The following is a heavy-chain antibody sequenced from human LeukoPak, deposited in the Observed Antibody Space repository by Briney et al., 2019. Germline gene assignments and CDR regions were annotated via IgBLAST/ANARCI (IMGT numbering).Heavy chain of an antibody. D-gene: IGHD6-19*01. Sequence: GASVTVSCKASGGTFSSYAISWVRQAPGQGLEWMGGIIPIFGTANYAQKFQGRVTITADESTSTAYMELSSLRSEDTAVYYCARGRAAGTNYGMDVWGQGTTVTVSS. V-gene: IGHV1-69*13. CDR3: ARGRAAGTNYGMDV. CDR1: GGTFSSYA. J-gene: IGHJ6*02. CDR2: IIPIFGTA.